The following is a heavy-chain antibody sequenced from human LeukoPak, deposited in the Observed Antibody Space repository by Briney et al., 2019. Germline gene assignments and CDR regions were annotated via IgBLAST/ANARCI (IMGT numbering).Heavy chain of an antibody. CDR3: EPTGSSLFDY. D-gene: IGHD4-11*01. CDR2: INWDGGST. J-gene: IGHJ4*02. Sequence: PGGSLRLSCAASGFTFDDYGMTWVRQAPGQGLEWVSGINWDGGSTAYADSLEGRFTISRDNAKNSLYLQMNSLRAEDTALYYCEPTGSSLFDYWGQGTLVTVSS. V-gene: IGHV3-20*04. CDR1: GFTFDDYG.